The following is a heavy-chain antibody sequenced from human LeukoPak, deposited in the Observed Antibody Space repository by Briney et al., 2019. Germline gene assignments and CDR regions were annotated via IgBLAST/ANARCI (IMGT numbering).Heavy chain of an antibody. V-gene: IGHV4-59*01. Sequence: SETLSLTCTVSSGSISSNYWNWIRQPPGKGLEWIGYIYSSGSTTHNPSLKSRVTISLDTSKNQFSLKVNSVTAADTAVYYCARSRLNSYYMDVWGKGTTVTVS. CDR1: SGSISSNY. CDR3: ARSRLNSYYMDV. D-gene: IGHD3-16*01. J-gene: IGHJ6*03. CDR2: IYSSGST.